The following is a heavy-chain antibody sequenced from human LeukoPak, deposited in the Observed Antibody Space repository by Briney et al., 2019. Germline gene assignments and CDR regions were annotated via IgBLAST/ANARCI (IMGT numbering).Heavy chain of an antibody. D-gene: IGHD4-17*01. CDR3: ARDSGGDYVRADAFDV. CDR2: INPTSGGA. CDR1: GYTFTGYY. J-gene: IGHJ3*01. V-gene: IGHV1-2*06. Sequence: ASVKVSCKASGYTFTGYYIHWVRQAPGQGLEWMGRINPTSGGANYAQSFQGGVTRTRDTSISTAYMELSRLRSDDTAGYYCARDSGGDYVRADAFDVWGQGTMVTVSS.